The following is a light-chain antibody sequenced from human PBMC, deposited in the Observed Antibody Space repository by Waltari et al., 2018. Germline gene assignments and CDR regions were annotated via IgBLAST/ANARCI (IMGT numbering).Light chain of an antibody. Sequence: EIVLTQSPDTLSLSPGDRATVSCRASQSVSKYYLAWYQQKHGQSPRLLIYDASTRAAGSPDRCGGSGSGTDFTLTISGLEPQDIAVYYCQHYGISPRTFGQGTKVEMK. CDR3: QHYGISPRT. CDR2: DAS. J-gene: IGKJ1*01. CDR1: QSVSKYY. V-gene: IGKV3-20*01.